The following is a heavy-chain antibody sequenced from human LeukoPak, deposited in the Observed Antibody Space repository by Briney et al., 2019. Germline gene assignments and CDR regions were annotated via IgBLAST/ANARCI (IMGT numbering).Heavy chain of an antibody. V-gene: IGHV1-24*01. CDR1: GYTLTELS. CDR3: ATRSPHYYYDSSGYEFDY. D-gene: IGHD3-22*01. J-gene: IGHJ4*02. Sequence: ASVKVSCEVSGYTLTELSMHWVRQAPGKGLEWMGGFDPEDGETIYAQKFQGRVTMTEDTSTDTAYMELSSLRSEDTAVYYCATRSPHYYYDSSGYEFDYWGQGTLVTVSS. CDR2: FDPEDGET.